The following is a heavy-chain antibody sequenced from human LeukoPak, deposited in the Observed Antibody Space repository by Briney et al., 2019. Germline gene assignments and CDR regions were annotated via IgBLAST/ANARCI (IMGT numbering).Heavy chain of an antibody. V-gene: IGHV1-2*02. J-gene: IGHJ4*02. CDR3: ARDSSDDYGSYYFDY. D-gene: IGHD4-17*01. Sequence: ASVKVSCKASGYTYTTDGISWVRQAPGQGLEWMGWINPNSGGTNYAQKFQGRVTMTRDTSISTAYMELSRLRSDDTAVYYCARDSSDDYGSYYFDYWGQGTLVTVSS. CDR2: INPNSGGT. CDR1: GYTYTTDG.